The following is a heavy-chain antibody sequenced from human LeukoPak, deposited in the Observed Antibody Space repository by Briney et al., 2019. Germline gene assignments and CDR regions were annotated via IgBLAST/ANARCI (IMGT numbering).Heavy chain of an antibody. Sequence: GGSLRLSCAASGFTFSNYAMSWVRQAPGKGLEWVSAISDSGGSTYYADSVKGRFTISRDNSKNTLYQQMNSLRAEDTAVYYCVKDRSGLELDYWGQGTLVTVSS. D-gene: IGHD3-10*01. J-gene: IGHJ4*02. CDR3: VKDRSGLELDY. CDR1: GFTFSNYA. V-gene: IGHV3-23*01. CDR2: ISDSGGST.